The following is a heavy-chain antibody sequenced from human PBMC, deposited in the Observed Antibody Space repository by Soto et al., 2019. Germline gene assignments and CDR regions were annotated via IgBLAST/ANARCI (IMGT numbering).Heavy chain of an antibody. V-gene: IGHV5-51*01. D-gene: IGHD3-10*01. CDR1: GYSFTNYW. CDR3: ARFPSLTMIRGIPGPGPYGMDV. CDR2: IYPGDSDT. Sequence: GESLKISCKASGYSFTNYWIGWVRQMSGKGLEWMGIIYPGDSDTRYSPSFQGQVTISADKSISTAYLQWSSLKASDTAMFYCARFPSLTMIRGIPGPGPYGMDVWGQGTTVTVSS. J-gene: IGHJ6*02.